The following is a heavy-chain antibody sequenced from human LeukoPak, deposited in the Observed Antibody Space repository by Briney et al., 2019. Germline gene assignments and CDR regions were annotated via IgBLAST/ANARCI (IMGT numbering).Heavy chain of an antibody. D-gene: IGHD2-2*01. V-gene: IGHV1-2*02. Sequence: GASVKVSCKASGYTFTHNYIQWVRQAPGQGLEWMGWINPNSGGTNSAQKFQGRVTMTRDTSVSTAYMELSRLRSDDTAVYYCARDHCTSSGCYEYYYYGMDVWGQGTTVTVSS. J-gene: IGHJ6*02. CDR3: ARDHCTSSGCYEYYYYGMDV. CDR2: INPNSGGT. CDR1: GYTFTHNY.